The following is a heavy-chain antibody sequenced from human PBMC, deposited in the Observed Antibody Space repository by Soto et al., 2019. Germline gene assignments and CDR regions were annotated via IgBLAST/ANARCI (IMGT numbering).Heavy chain of an antibody. J-gene: IGHJ4*02. CDR1: GFAFSTSV. CDR3: AREQFEDGRGHYDH. Sequence: QVQLVESGGGVVQPGGSLRLSCAASGFAFSTSVIHWVRQAPGKGLEWMEHISYNGNKKHYADSVKGRFTVSRDISESTLYLQMNSLRAEDTAVYYCAREQFEDGRGHYDHWGQGTLVSVSS. CDR2: ISYNGNKK. V-gene: IGHV3-30*03. D-gene: IGHD3-22*01.